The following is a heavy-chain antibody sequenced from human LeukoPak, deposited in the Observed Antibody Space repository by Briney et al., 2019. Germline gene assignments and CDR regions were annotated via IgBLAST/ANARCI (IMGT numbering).Heavy chain of an antibody. J-gene: IGHJ4*02. CDR3: AKDSGGYSSSSFGS. CDR2: INSDGSTA. Sequence: PGGSLRLSCAASGFTFSTYWMHWVRQVPGKGLVWVSRINSDGSTADYADAVKGRFTISRDNSKNTLYVQMNSLRAEDTAVYYCAKDSGGYSSSSFGSWGQGTLVTVSS. D-gene: IGHD6-13*01. CDR1: GFTFSTYW. V-gene: IGHV3-74*01.